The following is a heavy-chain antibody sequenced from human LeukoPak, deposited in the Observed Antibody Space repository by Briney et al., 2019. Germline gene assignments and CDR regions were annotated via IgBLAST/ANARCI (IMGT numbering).Heavy chain of an antibody. CDR2: ISSSGSTI. D-gene: IGHD3-22*01. V-gene: IGHV3-11*01. Sequence: GGSLRLSCAASGFTFSDYYMSWIRQAPGKGLEWVSYISSSGSTIYYADSVKGRFTISRDNAKNSLYLQMNSLRAEDTAVYYCTTEQGRITMIVVVLGGFDYWGQGTLVTVSS. CDR3: TTEQGRITMIVVVLGGFDY. CDR1: GFTFSDYY. J-gene: IGHJ4*02.